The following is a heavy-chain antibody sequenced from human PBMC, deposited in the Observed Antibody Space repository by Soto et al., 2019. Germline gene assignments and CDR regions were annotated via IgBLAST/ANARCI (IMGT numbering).Heavy chain of an antibody. V-gene: IGHV3-30-3*01. Sequence: PGGSLRLSCAASGFTFSSYAMHWVRQAPGKGLEWVAVISYDGSNKYYADSVKGRFTISRDNSKNTLYLQMNSLRAEDTAVYYCARALHRRIQLWLGDAFDIWRQGTMVTVSS. CDR2: ISYDGSNK. CDR1: GFTFSSYA. J-gene: IGHJ3*02. CDR3: ARALHRRIQLWLGDAFDI. D-gene: IGHD5-18*01.